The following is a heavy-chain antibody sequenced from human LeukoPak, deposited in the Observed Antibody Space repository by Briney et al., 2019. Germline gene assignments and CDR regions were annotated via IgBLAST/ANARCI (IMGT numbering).Heavy chain of an antibody. J-gene: IGHJ6*02. Sequence: SVKVSCKASGGTFSSYAISWVRQAPGQGLEWMGRIIPILGIANYAQKFQGRVTITADKSTSTAYMELSSLRSEDTAVYYCARCLHYYGMDVWGQGTTVTVSS. V-gene: IGHV1-69*04. CDR1: GGTFSSYA. CDR3: ARCLHYYGMDV. CDR2: IIPILGIA. D-gene: IGHD5/OR15-5a*01.